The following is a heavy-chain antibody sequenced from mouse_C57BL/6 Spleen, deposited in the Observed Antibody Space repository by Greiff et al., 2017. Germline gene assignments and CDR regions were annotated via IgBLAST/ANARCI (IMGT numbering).Heavy chain of an antibody. CDR1: GYTFTDYY. D-gene: IGHD3-2*02. CDR2: INPNNGGT. CDR3: ARFDSSGYGLFDY. V-gene: IGHV1-26*01. Sequence: EVQLQQSGPELVKPGASVKISCKASGYTFTDYYMNWVKQSHGKSLEWIGDINPNNGGTSYNQKFKGKATLTVDKSSSTAYMELRSLTSEDSAVYYCARFDSSGYGLFDYWGQGTTLTVSS. J-gene: IGHJ2*01.